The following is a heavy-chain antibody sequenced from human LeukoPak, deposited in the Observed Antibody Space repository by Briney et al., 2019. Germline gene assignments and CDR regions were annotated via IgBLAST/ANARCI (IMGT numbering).Heavy chain of an antibody. J-gene: IGHJ5*02. CDR2: ISGSGAYT. V-gene: IGHV3-23*01. Sequence: GGSLRLSCAASGFTFSSYAMTWVRQAPGKGLKWVSAISGSGAYTYYADSVKGRFTISRDNSKNTLYLQMNSLRAEDTAVYYCAKDPLFEIKTPPTWGQGTLVTVSS. D-gene: IGHD3-3*01. CDR1: GFTFSSYA. CDR3: AKDPLFEIKTPPT.